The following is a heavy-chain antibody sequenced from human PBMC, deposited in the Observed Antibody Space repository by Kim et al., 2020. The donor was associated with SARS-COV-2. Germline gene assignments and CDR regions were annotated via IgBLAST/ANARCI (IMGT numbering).Heavy chain of an antibody. Sequence: GGSLRLSCAASGFTFSSYAMSWVRQAPGKGLEWVSAISATGGSPYYADSVKGRFTISRDNSKNTLYLQMDSLRAEDTAVYYCAKYPTGYFSFDYWAREPWSPSPQ. CDR1: GFTFSSYA. CDR2: ISATGGSP. V-gene: IGHV3-23*01. D-gene: IGHD3-9*01. CDR3: AKYPTGYFSFDY. J-gene: IGHJ4*02.